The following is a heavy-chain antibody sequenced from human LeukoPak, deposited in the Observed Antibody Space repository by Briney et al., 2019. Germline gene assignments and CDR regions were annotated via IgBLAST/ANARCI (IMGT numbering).Heavy chain of an antibody. CDR2: IYYSKNT. CDR3: VSPRGFSYGYFDY. CDR1: GGSISSSSAY. J-gene: IGHJ4*02. V-gene: IGHV4-39*01. D-gene: IGHD5-18*01. Sequence: SETVSLTCTVSGGSISSSSAYWGWIRQPPGKGLEWIGSIYYSKNTYYNPSPKSRVTISADTSKNQFSLTLGFVSATDTAVYYCVSPRGFSYGYFDYWGQGTLVTVSS.